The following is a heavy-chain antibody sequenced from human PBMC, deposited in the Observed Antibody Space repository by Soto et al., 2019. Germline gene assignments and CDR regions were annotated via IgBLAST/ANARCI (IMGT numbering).Heavy chain of an antibody. CDR2: IYYSGST. Sequence: SETLSLTCTVSGGSISSSSYYWGWIRQPPGKGLEWIGSIYYSGSTYYNPSLKSRVTISVDTSKNQFSLKLSSVTAADTAVYYCARRPLDYYDSSGYYFDYWGQGTLVTVSS. CDR1: GGSISSSSYY. D-gene: IGHD3-22*01. J-gene: IGHJ4*02. CDR3: ARRPLDYYDSSGYYFDY. V-gene: IGHV4-39*01.